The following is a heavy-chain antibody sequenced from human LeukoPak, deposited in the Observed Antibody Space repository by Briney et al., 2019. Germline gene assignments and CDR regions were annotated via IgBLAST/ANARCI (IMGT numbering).Heavy chain of an antibody. D-gene: IGHD6-13*01. CDR2: MNPNSGNT. CDR3: ARRTKYSSSWYNYYYYGMDV. V-gene: IGHV1-8*01. Sequence: ASVTVSCKASGYTFTSYDINWVRQATGQGLEWMGWMNPNSGNTGYAQKFQGRVTMTRNTSISTAYMELSSLRSEDTAVYYCARRTKYSSSWYNYYYYGMDVWGQGTTVTVSS. J-gene: IGHJ6*02. CDR1: GYTFTSYD.